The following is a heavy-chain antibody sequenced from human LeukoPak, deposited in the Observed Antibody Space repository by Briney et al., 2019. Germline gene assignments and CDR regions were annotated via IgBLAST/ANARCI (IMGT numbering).Heavy chain of an antibody. CDR2: IGTNNGNT. D-gene: IGHD4-17*01. CDR3: ARNGGAVTTEDYYMDV. CDR1: GYDFSSSA. Sequence: GASVKVSCKAFGYDFSSSAINWVRQAPGQGLEWMGWIGTNNGNTDYAQRFQGRVTMTTDTSTSTAYMELRSLRSDDTAVYFCARNGGAVTTEDYYMDVWGKGTTVTVSS. V-gene: IGHV1-18*01. J-gene: IGHJ6*03.